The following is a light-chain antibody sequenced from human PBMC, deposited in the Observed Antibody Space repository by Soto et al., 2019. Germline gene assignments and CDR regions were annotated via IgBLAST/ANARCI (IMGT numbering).Light chain of an antibody. CDR3: SSYAGNNNLI. J-gene: IGLJ2*01. CDR1: SSDVGGYEY. CDR2: EVT. V-gene: IGLV2-8*01. Sequence: QSALTQPPSASGSPGQSVTISCTGTSSDVGGYEYVSWYQQHPGKAPKLMIFEVTARPSGVPDRFSGSKSGHTASLTVSGLQTEDEADSYCSSYAGNNNLIFGGGTKLTVL.